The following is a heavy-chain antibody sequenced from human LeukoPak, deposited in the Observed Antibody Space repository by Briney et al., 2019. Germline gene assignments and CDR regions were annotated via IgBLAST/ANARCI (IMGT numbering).Heavy chain of an antibody. Sequence: EASVKVSCKASGYTFTSYDINWVRQATGQGLEWMGWMNPNSGNTGYAQKFQGRVTMTRNTSISTAYMELSSLRSEDTAVYYCARGFETHDILTGYRINWFDPWGQGTLVTVSS. D-gene: IGHD3-9*01. J-gene: IGHJ5*02. CDR1: GYTFTSYD. CDR3: ARGFETHDILTGYRINWFDP. CDR2: MNPNSGNT. V-gene: IGHV1-8*01.